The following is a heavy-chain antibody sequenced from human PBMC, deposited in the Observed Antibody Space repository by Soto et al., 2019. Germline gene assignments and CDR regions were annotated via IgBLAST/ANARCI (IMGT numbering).Heavy chain of an antibody. D-gene: IGHD6-19*01. V-gene: IGHV3-23*01. Sequence: EEQLLESGGGLVQPGGSLRLSCAASGFTFSTYAMSWVRQAPGKGLEWVSTISGSGGFTYYADSVKGRFTISRDNSKNPLYLQMNSLRAEDTAVYYCANILRGDRGTYLAVAFDAFDTWGQGTMVTVSS. CDR2: ISGSGGFT. CDR1: GFTFSTYA. J-gene: IGHJ3*02. CDR3: ANILRGDRGTYLAVAFDAFDT.